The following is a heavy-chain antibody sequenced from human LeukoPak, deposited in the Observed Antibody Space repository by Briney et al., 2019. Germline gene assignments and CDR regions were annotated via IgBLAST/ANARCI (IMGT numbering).Heavy chain of an antibody. Sequence: SETLSLTCTVSGGSISSYYWSWIRQPAGKGLEWIGRIYTSGSTNYNPSLKSRVTMSVDTSKNQFSLKLSSVTAADTAVYYCARGRRDSSGYYYSDWGQGTLVTVSS. D-gene: IGHD3-22*01. CDR3: ARGRRDSSGYYYSD. CDR1: GGSISSYY. J-gene: IGHJ4*02. V-gene: IGHV4-4*07. CDR2: IYTSGST.